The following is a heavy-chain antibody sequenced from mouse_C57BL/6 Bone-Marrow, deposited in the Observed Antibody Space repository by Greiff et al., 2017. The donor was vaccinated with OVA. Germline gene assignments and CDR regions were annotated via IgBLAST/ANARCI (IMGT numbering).Heavy chain of an antibody. D-gene: IGHD2-3*01. V-gene: IGHV5-9*01. CDR3: ARQPISFYDGYYLYAMDY. Sequence: EVKVVESGGGLVKPGGSLKLSCAASGFTFSSYTMSWVRQTPEKRLEWVATISGGGGNTYYPDSVKGRFTISRDNAKNTLYLQMSSLRSEDTALYYCARQPISFYDGYYLYAMDYWGQGTSVTVSS. CDR1: GFTFSSYT. J-gene: IGHJ4*01. CDR2: ISGGGGNT.